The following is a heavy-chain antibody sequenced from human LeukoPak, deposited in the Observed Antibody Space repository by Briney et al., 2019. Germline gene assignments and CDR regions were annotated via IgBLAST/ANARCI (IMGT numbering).Heavy chain of an antibody. D-gene: IGHD4-23*01. J-gene: IGHJ3*02. V-gene: IGHV4-30-4*08. CDR3: ARTTVVKSRAFDI. CDR1: GGSISSGDYY. CDR2: IYYSGST. Sequence: PSQTLSLTCTVSGGSISSGDYYWSWIRQPPGKGLEWIGYIYYSGSTYYNPSLKSRVTISVDTSKNQFSLKLSSVTAADTAVYYCARTTVVKSRAFDIWGQGTMVTVSS.